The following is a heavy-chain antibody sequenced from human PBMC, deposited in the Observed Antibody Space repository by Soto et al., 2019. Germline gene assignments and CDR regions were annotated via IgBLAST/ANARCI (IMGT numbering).Heavy chain of an antibody. CDR3: ARDKGRGQLGGNYYYGLDV. J-gene: IGHJ6*02. V-gene: IGHV1-69*12. Sequence: QVQLVQSGAEVLKPGSSVKLSCKTSGDTFDTFAISWVRQAPGQGREWMGGIIPIFRTPDYTQKFQGRVTITADVSTSTAYMELSSLRCEDTAVYYCARDKGRGQLGGNYYYGLDVWGQGTTVTVSS. D-gene: IGHD1-1*01. CDR2: IIPIFRTP. CDR1: GDTFDTFA.